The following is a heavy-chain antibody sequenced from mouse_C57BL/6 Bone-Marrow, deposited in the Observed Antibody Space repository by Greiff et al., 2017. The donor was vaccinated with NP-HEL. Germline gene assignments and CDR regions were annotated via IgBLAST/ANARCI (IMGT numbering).Heavy chain of an antibody. CDR2: IWSGGST. CDR1: GFSLTSYG. CDR3: AIPDLWDPAWFAY. Sequence: VQLQQSGPGLVAPSQSLSITCTVSGFSLTSYGVHWVRQPPGKGLEWLVVIWSGGSTTYNSALKSRLSISKDNSKSQVFLKMNSLQTDDTAMYYCAIPDLWDPAWFAYWGQGTLVTVSA. J-gene: IGHJ3*01. V-gene: IGHV2-6*03. D-gene: IGHD4-1*01.